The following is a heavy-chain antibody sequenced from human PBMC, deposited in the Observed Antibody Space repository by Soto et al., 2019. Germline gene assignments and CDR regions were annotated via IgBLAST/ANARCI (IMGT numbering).Heavy chain of an antibody. D-gene: IGHD1-26*01. V-gene: IGHV3-33*01. Sequence: QVQLVESGGGVVQPGRSLRLSCAASGFTFSGYGMHWVRQAPGKGLEWVAVTRHDGSNTYYADSVRGRFTISRDNSKKTLYLQRNSLRAEDKAVYYCARDGVGATTYFGYFDYWGQGTLVTVSS. CDR3: ARDGVGATTYFGYFDY. CDR1: GFTFSGYG. J-gene: IGHJ4*02. CDR2: TRHDGSNT.